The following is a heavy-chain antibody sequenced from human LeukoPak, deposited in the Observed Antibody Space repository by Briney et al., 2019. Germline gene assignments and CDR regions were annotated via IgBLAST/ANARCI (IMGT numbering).Heavy chain of an antibody. V-gene: IGHV4-59*02. D-gene: IGHD6-13*01. CDR3: ARAGSSWSFDY. CDR2: IYYTGNI. CDR1: GDSVSSYY. Sequence: SETLSLICTVSGDSVSSYYWSWIRQPPGKGLEWIAYIYYTGNINYNPSLKGRVTISVDTSKNQFSLNLTSVTAADTAVYYCARAGSSWSFDYWGQGTLVTVSS. J-gene: IGHJ4*02.